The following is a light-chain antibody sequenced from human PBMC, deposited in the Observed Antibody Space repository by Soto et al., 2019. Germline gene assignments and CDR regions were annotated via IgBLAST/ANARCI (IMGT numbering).Light chain of an antibody. J-gene: IGKJ5*01. CDR1: QSLLSSSNNKNY. CDR3: QQYYNSPIT. V-gene: IGKV4-1*01. CDR2: WAS. Sequence: DIVMTHSPDSLAVSLVDRATINCKSSQSLLSSSNNKNYLGWNQQKPGQPPKLLISWASTPDSGVPDRFSGSGSGADFTLTISSLQAEDVAVYYCQQYYNSPITFGQGTRLEIK.